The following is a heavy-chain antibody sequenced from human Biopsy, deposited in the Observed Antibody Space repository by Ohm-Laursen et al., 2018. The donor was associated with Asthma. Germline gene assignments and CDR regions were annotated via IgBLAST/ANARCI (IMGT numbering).Heavy chain of an antibody. Sequence: SETLSLTCSVSGGSISTYCWTWIRQPPGKGLEWVAYLYNSGTTNYNPSLKSRVTISVDTSKNQFSLKLSSVTAADTAVYYCARASVAASSNWFDPWGQGTLVTVSS. CDR3: ARASVAASSNWFDP. D-gene: IGHD6-19*01. J-gene: IGHJ5*02. CDR1: GGSISTYC. CDR2: LYNSGTT. V-gene: IGHV4-59*08.